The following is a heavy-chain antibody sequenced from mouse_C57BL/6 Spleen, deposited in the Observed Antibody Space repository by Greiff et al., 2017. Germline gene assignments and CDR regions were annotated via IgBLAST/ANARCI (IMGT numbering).Heavy chain of an antibody. CDR2: ISSGGSYT. J-gene: IGHJ4*01. CDR3: ARGDYGNFVYYAMDY. D-gene: IGHD2-1*01. V-gene: IGHV5-6*02. CDR1: GFTFSSYG. Sequence: EVKLLESGGDSVKPGGSLKLSCAASGFTFSSYGMSWVRQTPDKRLEWVATISSGGSYTYYPDSVKGRFTISRDNAKNTLYLQMSSLKSEDTAMYYCARGDYGNFVYYAMDYWGQGTSVTVSS.